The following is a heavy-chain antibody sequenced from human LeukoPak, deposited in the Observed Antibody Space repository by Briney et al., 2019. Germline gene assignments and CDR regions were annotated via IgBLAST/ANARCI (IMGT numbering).Heavy chain of an antibody. V-gene: IGHV3-23*01. CDR3: AKNCDSPMGVPHAMDV. CDR2: IGSGSAGTT. D-gene: IGHD3-9*01. Sequence: GGSLRLSCAASGFTFSAYAMRWVRQAPGKGLEWVSAIGSGSAGTTIYAESVKDRFTISRDDSRNTLYLEMSSLRGDDSAVYYCAKNCDSPMGVPHAMDVWGRGTTVTVSS. CDR1: GFTFSAYA. J-gene: IGHJ6*02.